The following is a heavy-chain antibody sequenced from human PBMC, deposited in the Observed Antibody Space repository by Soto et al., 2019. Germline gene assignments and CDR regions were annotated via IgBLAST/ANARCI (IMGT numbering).Heavy chain of an antibody. CDR3: ERGHYYYAMDV. V-gene: IGHV4-30-2*01. CDR2: ISHGGSP. J-gene: IGHJ6*02. CDR1: GGSVSSGVFS. Sequence: ASETLSLTCAVSGGSVSSGVFSWNWIRQPPGQGLEWIGYISHGGSPHYTPSLRSRVSISVDRSTNVISLNLTSMTPADTAVYFCERGHYYYAMDVWGQGTTVTVYS.